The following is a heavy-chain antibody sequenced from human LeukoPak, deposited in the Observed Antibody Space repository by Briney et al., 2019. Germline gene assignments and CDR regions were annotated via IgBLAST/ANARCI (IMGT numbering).Heavy chain of an antibody. V-gene: IGHV3-48*02. CDR1: GFTFTRYG. J-gene: IGHJ4*02. D-gene: IGHD1-26*01. CDR2: ISGSTSAG. Sequence: GGPLRLSCAASGFTFTRYGMVWVRQAPGKRLEGVSYISGSTSAGYYADSVRGRFTISRDHAKNSLYLQLHSLRNDDTAVYYCASRERQSATYYYFDSWGQGTLVPVSS. CDR3: ASRERQSATYYYFDS.